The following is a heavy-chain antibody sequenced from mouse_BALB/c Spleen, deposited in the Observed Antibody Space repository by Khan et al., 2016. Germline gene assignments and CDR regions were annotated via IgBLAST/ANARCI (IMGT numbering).Heavy chain of an antibody. CDR3: ARGGDSPYFEY. CDR1: GYTFSSNW. D-gene: IGHD2-12*01. Sequence: QVQLQQSGAELMKPGASVKISCKATGYTFSSNWIEWVKQRPGNGLEWIGEILLGSGSTMYNNKFKGKATVTAETSTNTASTKLSSLTSADSAVYFGARGGDSPYFEYWGQGTTLTVSS. V-gene: IGHV1-9*01. J-gene: IGHJ2*01. CDR2: ILLGSGST.